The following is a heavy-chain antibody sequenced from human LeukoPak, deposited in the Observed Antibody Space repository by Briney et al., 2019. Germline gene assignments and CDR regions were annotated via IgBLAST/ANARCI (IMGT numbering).Heavy chain of an antibody. CDR2: IKQDGSEK. CDR3: ARDIVGATSGLFDY. Sequence: GGSLRLSCAASGFTFSSYAMSWVRQAPGKGLEWVANIKQDGSEKYYVDSVKGRFTISRDNAKNSLYLQMNSLRAEDTAVYYCARDIVGATSGLFDYWGQGTLVTVSS. CDR1: GFTFSSYA. J-gene: IGHJ4*02. D-gene: IGHD1-26*01. V-gene: IGHV3-7*01.